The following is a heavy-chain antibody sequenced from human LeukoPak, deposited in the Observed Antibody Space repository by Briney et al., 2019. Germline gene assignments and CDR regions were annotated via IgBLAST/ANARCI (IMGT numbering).Heavy chain of an antibody. J-gene: IGHJ4*02. D-gene: IGHD5-24*01. V-gene: IGHV4-31*03. CDR2: IYYSGST. CDR1: SGSISSGVYY. CDR3: ARGVRWLQLSYFDY. Sequence: SETLSLTCPVSSGSISSGVYYWSWIRQRPGKGLEWIGYIYYSGSTYYNPSLKSRVTISVDTSKNQFSLKLSSVTAADTAVYYCARGVRWLQLSYFDYWGQGNLVTVSS.